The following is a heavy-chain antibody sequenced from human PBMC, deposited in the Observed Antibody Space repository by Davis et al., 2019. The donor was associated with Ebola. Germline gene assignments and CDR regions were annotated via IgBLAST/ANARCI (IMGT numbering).Heavy chain of an antibody. V-gene: IGHV6-1*01. D-gene: IGHD6-19*01. CDR2: TYYRSKWYN. CDR3: ASEDAYSSGWSL. J-gene: IGHJ4*02. CDR1: GDSVSSNSAA. Sequence: HSQTLSLTCAISGDSVSSNSAAWNWIRQSPSRGLEWLGRTYYRSKWYNDYAVSVKSRITINPDTSKNQFSLKLSSVTAADTAVYYCASEDAYSSGWSLWGQGTLVTVSS.